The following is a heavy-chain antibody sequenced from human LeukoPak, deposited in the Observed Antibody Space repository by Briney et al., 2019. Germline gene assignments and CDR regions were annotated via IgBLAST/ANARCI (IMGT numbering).Heavy chain of an antibody. Sequence: SQTLSLTCAVSGGSISSGGYSWSWIRQPPGKGLEWIGYIYHSGSTYYNPSLKSRVTISVDRSKNQFSLKLSSVTAADTAVYYCARGRHRYRFDPWGQGTLVTVSS. CDR3: ARGRHRYRFDP. J-gene: IGHJ5*02. V-gene: IGHV4-30-2*01. CDR1: GGSISSGGYS. D-gene: IGHD2-2*02. CDR2: IYHSGST.